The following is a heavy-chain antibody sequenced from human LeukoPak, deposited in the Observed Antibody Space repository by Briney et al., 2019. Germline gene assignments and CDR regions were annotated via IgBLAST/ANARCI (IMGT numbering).Heavy chain of an antibody. Sequence: ASVKVSCKASGGTFSSYAISWVRQAPGQGLEWMGWINPNSGGTNYAQKFQGRVTTTRDTSISTAYMELSRLRSDDTAVYYCARAVDGAFDYWGQGTLVTVSS. CDR3: ARAVDGAFDY. J-gene: IGHJ4*02. CDR1: GGTFSSYA. V-gene: IGHV1-2*02. CDR2: INPNSGGT. D-gene: IGHD3-10*01.